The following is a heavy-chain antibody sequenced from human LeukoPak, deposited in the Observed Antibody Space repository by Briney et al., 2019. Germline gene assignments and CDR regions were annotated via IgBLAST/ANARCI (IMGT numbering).Heavy chain of an antibody. Sequence: PGGSLRLSCAPSGFTFSRHGMHWVRRAPGKGLEWVAIISNDGSRKYYAHSMEGRFTISRDNSKNTLYLQMDSLRAEDTAVYYCARDRAWNYFDYWGQGTLVTVSS. CDR3: ARDRAWNYFDY. CDR2: ISNDGSRK. CDR1: GFTFSRHG. V-gene: IGHV3-30*03. D-gene: IGHD3-3*01. J-gene: IGHJ4*02.